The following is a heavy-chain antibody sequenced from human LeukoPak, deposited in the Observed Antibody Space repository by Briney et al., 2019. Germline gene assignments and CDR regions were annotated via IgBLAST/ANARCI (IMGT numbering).Heavy chain of an antibody. CDR1: GFTFSSYW. CDR3: AGDRATSYFDY. V-gene: IGHV3-30-3*01. J-gene: IGHJ4*02. D-gene: IGHD1-26*01. CDR2: ISYDGSNK. Sequence: GGSLRLSCAASGFTFSSYWMSWVRQAPGKGLEWVAVISYDGSNKYYADSVKGRFTISSDNSKNTLYLQMNSLRAEDTAVYYCAGDRATSYFDYWGQGALVTISS.